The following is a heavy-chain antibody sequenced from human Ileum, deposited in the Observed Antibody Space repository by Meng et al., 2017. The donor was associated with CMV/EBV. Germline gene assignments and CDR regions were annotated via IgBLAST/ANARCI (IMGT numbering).Heavy chain of an antibody. D-gene: IGHD3-3*01. Sequence: SSGSYYWSWLRQHPGKGLEWIGYIYYSGSTYYNPSLKSRITISVDTSKNQFSLKLSSVTAADTAVYYCARGTKTTIFGVVSGGYFDYWGQGTLVTVSS. V-gene: IGHV4-31*02. CDR1: SSGSYY. CDR2: IYYSGST. J-gene: IGHJ4*02. CDR3: ARGTKTTIFGVVSGGYFDY.